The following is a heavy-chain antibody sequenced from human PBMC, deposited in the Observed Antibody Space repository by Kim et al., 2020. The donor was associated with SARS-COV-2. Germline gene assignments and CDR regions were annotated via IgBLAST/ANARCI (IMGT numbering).Heavy chain of an antibody. Sequence: GESLKISCKGSGYSFTSYWIGWVRQMPGKGLEWMGIIYPGDSDTRYSPSFQGQVTISADKSISTAYLQWSSLKASDTAMYYCASTPATVSPYFDYWGQGTLVTFSS. CDR2: IYPGDSDT. CDR3: ASTPATVSPYFDY. CDR1: GYSFTSYW. D-gene: IGHD4-4*01. V-gene: IGHV5-51*01. J-gene: IGHJ4*02.